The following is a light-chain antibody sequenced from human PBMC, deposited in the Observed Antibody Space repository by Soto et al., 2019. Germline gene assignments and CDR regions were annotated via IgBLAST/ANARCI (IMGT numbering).Light chain of an antibody. CDR2: GAS. V-gene: IGKV3-15*01. J-gene: IGKJ5*01. CDR1: QSVSNN. Sequence: EIVMTQSPATLSVSPGERATLSCRASQSVSNNLAWYQQKPGQAPRLLIYGASTRATGIPARFSGSGSGTEFTLPISSLQSEDFAVYYCQHYNNWPPNTFGQGTRLEIK. CDR3: QHYNNWPPNT.